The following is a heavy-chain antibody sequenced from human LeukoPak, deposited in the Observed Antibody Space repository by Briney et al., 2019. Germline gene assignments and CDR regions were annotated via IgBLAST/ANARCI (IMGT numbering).Heavy chain of an antibody. D-gene: IGHD1-26*01. J-gene: IGHJ4*02. CDR2: IYYSGST. CDR1: GGSISSGDYY. Sequence: SQTLSLTCTVSGGSISSGDYYWGWIRQPPGKGLECIAYIYYSGSTNYNPSLKSRVTISVDTSKNQYSLKLSSVTAADTAVYYCARTGAIVPIDYWGQGTLVTVSS. CDR3: ARTGAIVPIDY. V-gene: IGHV4-30-4*08.